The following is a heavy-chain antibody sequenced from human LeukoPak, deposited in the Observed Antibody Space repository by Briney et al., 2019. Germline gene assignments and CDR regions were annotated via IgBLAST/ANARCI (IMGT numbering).Heavy chain of an antibody. Sequence: GGSLRLSCAASGFTFSSYSMNWVSQAPGEGLEWVSYISSSSSTIYYADCVKGRFTMSRDNAKNSLYMQMNSLRAEDTAVYYCASGGGSYSIPTNFDYWGQGTLVTVSS. CDR3: ASGGGSYSIPTNFDY. J-gene: IGHJ4*02. D-gene: IGHD1-26*01. CDR2: ISSSSSTI. V-gene: IGHV3-48*04. CDR1: GFTFSSYS.